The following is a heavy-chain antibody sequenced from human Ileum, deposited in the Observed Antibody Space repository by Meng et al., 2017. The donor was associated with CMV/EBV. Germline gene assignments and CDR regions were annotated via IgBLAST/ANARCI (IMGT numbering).Heavy chain of an antibody. CDR2: ISSRSNSI. Sequence: GESLKISCAASEFTFSDYSMNWVRQAPGKGLEWVSYISSRSNSIYYADSVKGRFTISRDNAKNSLYLQMNSLRAEDTAVYYCARGGRGNYYFYFSMDVWGQGTTVTVSS. V-gene: IGHV3-48*04. CDR1: EFTFSDYS. J-gene: IGHJ6*02. CDR3: ARGGRGNYYFYFSMDV. D-gene: IGHD3-16*01.